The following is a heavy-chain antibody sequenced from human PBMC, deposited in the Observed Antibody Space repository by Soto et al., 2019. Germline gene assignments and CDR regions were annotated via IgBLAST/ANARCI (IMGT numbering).Heavy chain of an antibody. CDR2: VSHRGST. CDR3: ARNSVSTWDHCDS. D-gene: IGHD6-13*01. J-gene: IGHJ4*02. Sequence: QVQLQQWGAGLLKPSETLSLTCAVNGGSFTGYYGCWIRQSPGKGLEWIGEVSHRGSTNYNPSLKMRATTSIVTSQNQFSLKLNYVTVTDTGRYYCARNSVSTWDHCDSWGQGTVVTVSS. V-gene: IGHV4-34*01. CDR1: GGSFTGYY.